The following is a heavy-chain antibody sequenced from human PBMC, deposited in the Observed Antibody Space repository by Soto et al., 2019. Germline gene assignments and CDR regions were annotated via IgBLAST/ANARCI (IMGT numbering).Heavy chain of an antibody. CDR3: AGAVQEQWLGNFDY. CDR2: IYYSGST. D-gene: IGHD6-19*01. Sequence: SETLSLTCTVSGGSISSYYWSWIRQPPGKGLEWIGYIYYSGSTNYNPSLKSRVTISVDTSKNQFSLKLSSVTAADTAVYYCAGAVQEQWLGNFDYWGQGTLVTVSS. V-gene: IGHV4-59*01. CDR1: GGSISSYY. J-gene: IGHJ4*02.